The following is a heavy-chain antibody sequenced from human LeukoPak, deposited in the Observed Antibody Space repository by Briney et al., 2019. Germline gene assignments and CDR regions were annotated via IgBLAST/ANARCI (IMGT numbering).Heavy chain of an antibody. J-gene: IGHJ4*02. Sequence: GASLILSSASGGSVISDYYMRWRREAPGGRQGRGSWMGSSGSTLYYTDSAKGRFTISRDNAKNSLYLQLNIRRAEDTAVYYCARIHQLVPGRPFDYWGQGTLVTVSS. CDR2: MGSSGSTL. D-gene: IGHD6-13*01. CDR3: ARIHQLVPGRPFDY. CDR1: GSVISDYY. V-gene: IGHV3-11*01.